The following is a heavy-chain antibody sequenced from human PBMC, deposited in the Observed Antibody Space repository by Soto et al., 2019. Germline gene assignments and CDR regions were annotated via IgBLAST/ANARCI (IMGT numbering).Heavy chain of an antibody. CDR2: TYWDDDK. V-gene: IGHV2-5*02. Sequence: QITLKESGPTLVKPTQTLTLTCTFSGFSLSTTGVGVGWIRHPPGKALDWLALTYWDDDKRYSPSLKSRLTNTKVPSKHQVVHTVTNMDPKHKPTYYCVNATPVTTGGDYWGQGTLVPESS. J-gene: IGHJ4*02. CDR3: VNATPVTTGGDY. CDR1: GFSLSTTGVG. D-gene: IGHD4-17*01.